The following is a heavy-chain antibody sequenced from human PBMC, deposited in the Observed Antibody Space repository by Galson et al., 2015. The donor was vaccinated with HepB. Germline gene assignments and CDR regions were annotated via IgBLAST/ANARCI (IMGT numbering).Heavy chain of an antibody. J-gene: IGHJ4*02. CDR3: VRDGYCSSINCYSSPIDS. Sequence: ETLSLTCAVYGGSFNNYYWSWIRQPPGKGLKWIGEINDSGSTNYNPSLKSRVTISIDTSKNQFSLKLRSVTAADTAVYYCVRDGYCSSINCYSSPIDSWGQGTLVTVSS. CDR2: INDSGST. D-gene: IGHD2-2*01. V-gene: IGHV4-34*01. CDR1: GGSFNNYY.